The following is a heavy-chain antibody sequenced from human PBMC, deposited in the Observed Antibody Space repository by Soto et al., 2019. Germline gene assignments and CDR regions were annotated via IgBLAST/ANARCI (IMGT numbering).Heavy chain of an antibody. D-gene: IGHD2-15*01. CDR3: AKAPTSAYCSGGSCYSILFDY. CDR1: GFTFDDYA. CDR2: ISWNSGSI. J-gene: IGHJ4*02. V-gene: IGHV3-9*01. Sequence: EVQLVESGGGLVQPGRSLRLSCAASGFTFDDYAMHWVRQAPGKGLEWVSGISWNSGSIGYADSVKGRFTISRDNAKNSLYLQMNSLRAEDTALYYCAKAPTSAYCSGGSCYSILFDYWGQGTLVTVSS.